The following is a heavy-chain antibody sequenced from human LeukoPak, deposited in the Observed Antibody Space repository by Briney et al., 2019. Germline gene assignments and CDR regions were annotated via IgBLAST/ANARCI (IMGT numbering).Heavy chain of an antibody. Sequence: PSETLSLTCAVSGYSISSGYYWGWIRQPPGKGLEWIGSIYHSGSTYYNPSLKSRVTISVDTSKNQFSLKLSSVTAADTAVYYCARLFYCSGGSCYPYFDYWGQGTLVTVSS. CDR2: IYHSGST. CDR1: GYSISSGYY. V-gene: IGHV4-38-2*01. CDR3: ARLFYCSGGSCYPYFDY. D-gene: IGHD2-15*01. J-gene: IGHJ4*02.